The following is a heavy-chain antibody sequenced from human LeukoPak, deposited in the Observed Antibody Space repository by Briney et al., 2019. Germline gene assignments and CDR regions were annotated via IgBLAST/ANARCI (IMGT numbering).Heavy chain of an antibody. D-gene: IGHD6-25*01. Sequence: SETLSLTCNVSGGSMRNYYWSWIRQPPGKGLEWIGYISHSGSTKYNPSLKSRVTISVDTSKNQFSLKVRSVTAADTAVYFCARLGSAAGGSRYFDYWGQGTLVTVSS. J-gene: IGHJ4*02. CDR3: ARLGSAAGGSRYFDY. CDR1: GGSMRNYY. CDR2: ISHSGST. V-gene: IGHV4-59*01.